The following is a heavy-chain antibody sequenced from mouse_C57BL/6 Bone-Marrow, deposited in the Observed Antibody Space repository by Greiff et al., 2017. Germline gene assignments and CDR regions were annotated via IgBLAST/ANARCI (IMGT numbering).Heavy chain of an antibody. J-gene: IGHJ2*01. CDR2: LSDGGSYT. D-gene: IGHD2-5*01. CDR3: DARESNVFDY. V-gene: IGHV5-4*03. CDR1: GFTFSSYA. Sequence: EVKLVESGGGLVKPGGSLKLSCAASGFTFSSYAMSWVRETPEKRLEWVATLSDGGSYTYYPDNVKGRFTISRDNAKNNLYLQMSHLKSEDTAMYYCDARESNVFDYWGQGTTLTVSS.